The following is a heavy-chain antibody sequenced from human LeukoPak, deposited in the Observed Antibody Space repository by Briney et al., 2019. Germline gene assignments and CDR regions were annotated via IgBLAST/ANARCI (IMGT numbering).Heavy chain of an antibody. CDR3: ASELRGYGSFDY. Sequence: GGSLRLSCAASGFTFSSYGQHWVRQAPGKGLEGVAVIWYDGSNKYYADSVKGRFTISRDNSKNTLYLQMNSLRAEDTAVYYCASELRGYGSFDYWGQGTLVTVSS. D-gene: IGHD4-17*01. CDR1: GFTFSSYG. V-gene: IGHV3-33*01. J-gene: IGHJ4*02. CDR2: IWYDGSNK.